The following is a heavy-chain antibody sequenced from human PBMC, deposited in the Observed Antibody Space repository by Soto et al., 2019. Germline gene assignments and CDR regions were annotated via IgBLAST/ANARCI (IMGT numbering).Heavy chain of an antibody. V-gene: IGHV3-43*01. CDR2: ISWDGGTT. D-gene: IGHD3-22*01. CDR3: AKEIDSSSSYYVFDY. CDR1: GFTFEDYA. Sequence: PGGSLRLSCAASGFTFEDYAMHWVRQPPGKGLEWVSGISWDGGTTNYADSVKGRSTISRDNSKNSLYLQMNSLRTEDTALYYCAKEIDSSSSYYVFDYWGQGTLVTVSS. J-gene: IGHJ4*02.